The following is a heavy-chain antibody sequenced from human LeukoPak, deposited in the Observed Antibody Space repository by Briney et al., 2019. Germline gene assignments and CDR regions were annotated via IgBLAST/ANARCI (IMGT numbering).Heavy chain of an antibody. CDR2: INHSGST. J-gene: IGHJ3*02. Sequence: SETLSLTCAVYGGSFSGYYWSWIRQPPGKGLEWIGEINHSGSTNYNPSLKSRVTISVDTSKNQFSLKLSSVTAADTAVYYCARGGWYYYGSGSSPAFDIWGQGTMVTVSS. D-gene: IGHD3-10*01. CDR3: ARGGWYYYGSGSSPAFDI. V-gene: IGHV4-34*01. CDR1: GGSFSGYY.